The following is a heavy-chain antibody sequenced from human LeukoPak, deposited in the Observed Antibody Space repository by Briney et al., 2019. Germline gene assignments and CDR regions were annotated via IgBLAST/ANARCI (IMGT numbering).Heavy chain of an antibody. CDR2: INPNSGGT. J-gene: IGHJ4*02. Sequence: ASVKVSCKASGYTFNGFYLHWVRQAPGQGLEWMGWINPNSGGTNYAQKFQGRVTMTGDTSISTAYMELSRLRSDDTAVYYCARWMATVTTPDYWGQGTLVTVSS. V-gene: IGHV1-2*02. CDR3: ARWMATVTTPDY. CDR1: GYTFNGFY. D-gene: IGHD4-11*01.